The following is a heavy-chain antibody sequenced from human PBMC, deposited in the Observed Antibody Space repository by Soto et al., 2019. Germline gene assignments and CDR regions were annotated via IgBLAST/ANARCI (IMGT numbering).Heavy chain of an antibody. CDR2: INHSGST. CDR3: ARHRQGYSYGLDAFDI. J-gene: IGHJ3*02. CDR1: GGSFSGYY. D-gene: IGHD5-18*01. V-gene: IGHV4-34*01. Sequence: PSETLSLTCAVYGGSFSGYYWSWIRQPPGKGLEWIGEINHSGSTNYNPSLKSRVTISVDTSKNQFSLKLSSVTAADTAVYYCARHRQGYSYGLDAFDIWGQGTMVTVSS.